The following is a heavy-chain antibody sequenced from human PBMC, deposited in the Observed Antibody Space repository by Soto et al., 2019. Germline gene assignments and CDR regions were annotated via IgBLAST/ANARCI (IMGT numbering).Heavy chain of an antibody. CDR3: ARVMIDDDAFDI. CDR2: IWYDGSNK. V-gene: IGHV3-33*01. CDR1: GFTFSSYG. J-gene: IGHJ3*02. Sequence: GGSLRLSCAASGFTFSSYGMHWVRQAPGKGLEWVAVIWYDGSNKYYADSVKGRFTISRDNSKNTLYLQMNSLRAEDTAVYYCARVMIDDDAFDIWGQGTMVTVSS. D-gene: IGHD3-22*01.